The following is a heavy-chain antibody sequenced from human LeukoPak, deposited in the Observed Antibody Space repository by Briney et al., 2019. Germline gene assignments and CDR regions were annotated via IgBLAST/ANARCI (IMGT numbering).Heavy chain of an antibody. CDR3: ARAQTYYYDSSAWGAFDI. CDR2: IYTSGST. D-gene: IGHD3-22*01. CDR1: GGSISSGSYY. Sequence: SQTLSLTCTVSGGSISSGSYYWSWIRQPAGKGLEWIGRIYTSGSTNYNPSLKSRVTISVDTSKNQFSLKLSSVTAADTAVYYCARAQTYYYDSSAWGAFDIWGQGTMVTVSS. J-gene: IGHJ3*02. V-gene: IGHV4-61*02.